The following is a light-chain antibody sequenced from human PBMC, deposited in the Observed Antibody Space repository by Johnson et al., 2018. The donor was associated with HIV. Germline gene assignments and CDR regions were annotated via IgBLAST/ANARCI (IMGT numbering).Light chain of an antibody. CDR1: SSNIGNNY. Sequence: QSVLTQPPSVSAAAGQKVTISCSGSSSNIGNNYVAWYQQVPGTAPKLLIYDNNRRPSGVPDRFSGSTSGTSATLGITGLQTGDEADYFCGRWVNSLRTAVSGPGTKLTV. J-gene: IGLJ1*01. CDR2: DNN. CDR3: GRWVNSLRTAV. V-gene: IGLV1-51*01.